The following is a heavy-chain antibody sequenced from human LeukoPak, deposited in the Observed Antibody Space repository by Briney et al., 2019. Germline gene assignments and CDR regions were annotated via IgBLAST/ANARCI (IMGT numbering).Heavy chain of an antibody. Sequence: SETLSLTCTVSGGSISSSYYYWGWIRQPPGKGLEWIGSIYSSGSTYYNPSLKSRVTISVDTSKNQFSLKLSSVTAADTAVYYCAASYDILTGPSVDYWGQGTLVTVSS. J-gene: IGHJ4*02. CDR1: GGSISSSYYY. CDR2: IYSSGST. CDR3: AASYDILTGPSVDY. D-gene: IGHD3-9*01. V-gene: IGHV4-39*07.